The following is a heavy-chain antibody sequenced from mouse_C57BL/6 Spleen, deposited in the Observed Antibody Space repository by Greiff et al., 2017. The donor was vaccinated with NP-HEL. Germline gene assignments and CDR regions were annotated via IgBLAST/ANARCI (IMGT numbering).Heavy chain of an antibody. D-gene: IGHD2-10*01. V-gene: IGHV14-3*01. J-gene: IGHJ2*01. CDR2: IDPATGNT. CDR3: ARPTMVTTWIFDY. Sequence: EVQLQQSVAELVRPGASVKLSCTASGFNIKNTYMHWVKQRPEQGLEWIGRIDPATGNTKYAPKFQGKATITADTSSNTAYLQLSSLTSEDTSIYYCARPTMVTTWIFDYWGQGTTLTVSS. CDR1: GFNIKNTY.